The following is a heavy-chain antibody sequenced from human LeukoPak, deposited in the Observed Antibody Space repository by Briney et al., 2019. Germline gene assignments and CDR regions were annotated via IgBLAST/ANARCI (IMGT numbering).Heavy chain of an antibody. CDR2: INPNDGRT. J-gene: IGHJ5*02. CDR3: AREPDYYDSSVLDP. Sequence: GDSVKVSCKASGYGFSIYYMHWVRQAPGEGLEWMGMINPNDGRTTYAQKFQGRVTMTRDTSTSTVYMELSSLRSEDTAVYYCAREPDYYDSSVLDPWGQGTLVTVSS. CDR1: GYGFSIYY. D-gene: IGHD3-22*01. V-gene: IGHV1-46*01.